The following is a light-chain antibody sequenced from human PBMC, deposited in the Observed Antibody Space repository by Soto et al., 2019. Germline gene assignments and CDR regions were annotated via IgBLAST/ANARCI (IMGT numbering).Light chain of an antibody. Sequence: QSVLTQPRSVSAAPGQKVTISCSGSSSNVGGNYVSWYQVLPQTAPKLLIYDNHKRHSGIPDRFSGSKSGTSATLGITDLQTGDEAEYYCGTWDISLDTVVFGGGTKVTVL. CDR2: DNH. CDR3: GTWDISLDTVV. V-gene: IGLV1-51*01. J-gene: IGLJ2*01. CDR1: SSNVGGNY.